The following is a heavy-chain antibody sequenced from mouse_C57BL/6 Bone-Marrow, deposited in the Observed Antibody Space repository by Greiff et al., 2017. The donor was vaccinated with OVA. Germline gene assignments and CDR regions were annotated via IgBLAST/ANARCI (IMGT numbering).Heavy chain of an antibody. CDR3: ARRGYGNYCTAYAMDY. CDR1: GYTFTSYG. D-gene: IGHD2-10*02. CDR2: IYPRSGNT. Sequence: VQLQQSGAELARPGASVKLSCKASGYTFTSYGISWVKQRTGQGLEWIGEIYPRSGNTYYNEKFKGKATLTADKSSSTAYMELRNLTSENSAVYFCARRGYGNYCTAYAMDYWGQGTSVTVSS. V-gene: IGHV1-81*01. J-gene: IGHJ4*01.